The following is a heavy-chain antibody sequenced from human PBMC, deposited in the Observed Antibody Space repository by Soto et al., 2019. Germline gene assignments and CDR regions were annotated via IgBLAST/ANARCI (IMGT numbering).Heavy chain of an antibody. V-gene: IGHV1-69*08. CDR3: ARDSPSGSTFSGYDAIDY. CDR1: GGTFSNDI. J-gene: IGHJ4*02. CDR2: IIPLLDIA. Sequence: QVQLVQSGAEVKKPGSSVKVSCKTSGGTFSNDIITWVRQAPGQGLEWMGRIIPLLDIANYAQKFQGRVTITADKSTRTAYMERNSPRSEDTAVYYCARDSPSGSTFSGYDAIDYWGQGTLVTVSS. D-gene: IGHD5-12*01.